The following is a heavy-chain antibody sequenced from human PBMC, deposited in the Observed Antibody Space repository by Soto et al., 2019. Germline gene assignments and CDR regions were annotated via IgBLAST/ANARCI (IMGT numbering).Heavy chain of an antibody. J-gene: IGHJ6*02. D-gene: IGHD5-12*01. CDR3: ARGPGGYDFNYYYGMDV. CDR2: ISAYNGNT. CDR1: GYTFTSYG. V-gene: IGHV1-18*01. Sequence: ASVKSSCKASGYTFTSYGISWVRQAPGQGLEWMGWISAYNGNTNYAQKLQGRVTMTTDTSTSTAYMELRSLRSDDTAVYYCARGPGGYDFNYYYGMDVWGQGTTVTVSS.